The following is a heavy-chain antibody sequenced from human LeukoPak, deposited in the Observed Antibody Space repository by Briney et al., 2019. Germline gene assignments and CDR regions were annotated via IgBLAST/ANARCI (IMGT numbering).Heavy chain of an antibody. CDR2: IYYSGST. D-gene: IGHD3-10*01. J-gene: IGHJ4*02. CDR3: ARDSGRRGSGSCIDY. V-gene: IGHV4-59*12. CDR1: GDSISSYY. Sequence: SETLSLTCTVSGDSISSYYWSWIRQPPGKGLEWIGYIYYSGSTKYNPSLKSRVTISVDTSKNQFSLKLSSVTAADTAVYYCARDSGRRGSGSCIDYWGQGTLVTVSS.